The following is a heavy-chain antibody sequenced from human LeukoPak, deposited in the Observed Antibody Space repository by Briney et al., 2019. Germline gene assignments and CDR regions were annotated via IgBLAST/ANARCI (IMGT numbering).Heavy chain of an antibody. CDR2: ISYDGSNK. CDR1: GFTFSSYG. D-gene: IGHD2-21*02. Sequence: GGSLRLSCAASGFTFSSYGMHWVRQAPGKGLEWVAVISYDGSNKYYADSVKGRFTISRDNSKNTLYLQMNSLRAEDTAVYYCAKDRFEYCGGDCYPLVWGQGTLVTVSS. V-gene: IGHV3-30*18. CDR3: AKDRFEYCGGDCYPLV. J-gene: IGHJ4*02.